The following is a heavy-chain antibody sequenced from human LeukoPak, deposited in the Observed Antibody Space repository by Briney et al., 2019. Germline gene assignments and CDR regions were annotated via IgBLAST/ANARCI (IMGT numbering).Heavy chain of an antibody. J-gene: IGHJ4*02. D-gene: IGHD2-15*01. CDR2: MNPNSGGT. CDR1: GYTFTSYY. V-gene: IGHV1-2*02. CDR3: ARAAVVVAATHFDY. Sequence: ASVKVSCKASGYTFTSYYMHWVRQAPGQGLEWMGWMNPNSGGTNYAQKFQGRVTMTRDTSISTAYMELSRLRSDDTAVYYCARAAVVVAATHFDYWGQGTLVTVSS.